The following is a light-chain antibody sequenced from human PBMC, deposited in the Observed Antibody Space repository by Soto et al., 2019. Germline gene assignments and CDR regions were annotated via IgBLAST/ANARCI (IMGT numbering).Light chain of an antibody. CDR1: QSIISY. V-gene: IGKV1-39*01. Sequence: DIQMTQSPSSLSASVGDRVTITCRASQSIISYLNWYQQKPGKAPKLLIYAASSLQSGVPSRFSGSGPGTDFTLTISSLQPEDFATYYCQQSYSTLMYTFGQGTKLEIK. J-gene: IGKJ2*01. CDR3: QQSYSTLMYT. CDR2: AAS.